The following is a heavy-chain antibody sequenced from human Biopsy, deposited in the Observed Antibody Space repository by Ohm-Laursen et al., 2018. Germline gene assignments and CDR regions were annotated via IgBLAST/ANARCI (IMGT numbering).Heavy chain of an antibody. D-gene: IGHD4/OR15-4a*01. V-gene: IGHV3-23*01. CDR1: GFTFVTYG. CDR2: ISSTGNST. J-gene: IGHJ2*01. Sequence: SLRLSCAASGFTFVTYGMSWVRQAPGKGLEWVSGISSTGNSTYYADSVKGRFTISRDNSKNTLYLQLNSLRVEDTALYYCAKDRRTMRVWYFDLWGRGTLVTVSS. CDR3: AKDRRTMRVWYFDL.